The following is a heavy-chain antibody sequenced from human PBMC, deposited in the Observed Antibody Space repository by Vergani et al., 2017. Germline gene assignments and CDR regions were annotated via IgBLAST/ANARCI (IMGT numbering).Heavy chain of an antibody. CDR3: ARFDGSDYDILTGSIPYPLRYQRGCCAFDI. D-gene: IGHD3-9*01. V-gene: IGHV3-49*05. J-gene: IGHJ3*02. CDR1: GFTFGDYA. Sequence: EVQLVESGGGLVKPGRSLRLSCTASGFTFGDYAMSWFRQAPGKGLEWVGFIRRKAYGGTTEYAASVKGRFTISRDDSKSIAYLQMNSLKTEDTAVYYCARFDGSDYDILTGSIPYPLRYQRGCCAFDIWDQGTMVTVSS. CDR2: IRRKAYGGTT.